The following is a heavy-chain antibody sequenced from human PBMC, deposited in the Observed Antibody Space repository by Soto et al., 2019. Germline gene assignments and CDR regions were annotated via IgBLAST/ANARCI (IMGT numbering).Heavy chain of an antibody. CDR2: ISYDGSDK. Sequence: PGGTLRLPCAASGYTYSGYGMHRARQAPGKGLEWVAVISYDGSDKSYADSVNGRFTISRDNSKNTLYLQMNSLRAEDTAVYYCAKDRRVPATAIRGSSLNYWCHGTLVTVSS. D-gene: IGHD3-16*01. CDR1: GYTYSGYG. V-gene: IGHV3-30*18. J-gene: IGHJ4*01. CDR3: AKDRRVPATAIRGSSLNY.